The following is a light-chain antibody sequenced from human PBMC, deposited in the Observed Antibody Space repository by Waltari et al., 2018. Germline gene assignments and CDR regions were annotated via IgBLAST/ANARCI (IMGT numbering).Light chain of an antibody. V-gene: IGKV3-20*01. Sequence: IVLTQSPGILSLSPGERATLSCMASQSVSRSLAWYQQKPGQAPKLLIYGASTRATGIPDRFTGSGSGTDFSLTISSLEPGDFAIYFCQHYVRLPATFGQGTKVEIK. J-gene: IGKJ1*01. CDR2: GAS. CDR3: QHYVRLPAT. CDR1: QSVSRS.